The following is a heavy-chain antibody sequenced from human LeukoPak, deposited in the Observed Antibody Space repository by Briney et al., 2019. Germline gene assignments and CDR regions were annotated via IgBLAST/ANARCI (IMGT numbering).Heavy chain of an antibody. V-gene: IGHV1-3*01. Sequence: ASVKVSCKASGYTFINYPMHWVRQAPGQRLEWMGWINPGNGVTKYSQKFQDRVTITRDTSASTAYMELSSLRSEDTAVYYCARGPRSVVLVVVALIDYWGQGTLVTVSS. CDR3: ARGPRSVVLVVVALIDY. CDR2: INPGNGVT. J-gene: IGHJ4*02. D-gene: IGHD2-15*01. CDR1: GYTFINYP.